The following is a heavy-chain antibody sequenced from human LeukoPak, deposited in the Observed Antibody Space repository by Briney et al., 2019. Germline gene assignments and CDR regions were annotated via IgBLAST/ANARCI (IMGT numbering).Heavy chain of an antibody. J-gene: IGHJ6*02. CDR2: ISSSSSYI. Sequence: PGGSLRLSCAASGFTFSSYSMNWVRQAPGKGLEWVSSISSSSSYIYYADSVKGRFTISRDNAKNSLYLQMNSLRAEDTAVYYCARAHLGGYYYGMDVWGQGTTVTVSS. CDR3: ARAHLGGYYYGMDV. CDR1: GFTFSSYS. D-gene: IGHD3-16*01. V-gene: IGHV3-21*01.